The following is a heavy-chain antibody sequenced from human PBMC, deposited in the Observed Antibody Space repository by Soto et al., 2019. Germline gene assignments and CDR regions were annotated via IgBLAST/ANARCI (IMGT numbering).Heavy chain of an antibody. CDR2: VYHSGRT. D-gene: IGHD3-22*01. Sequence: SETLSLTCAVARNSITTGYYWGWVRRPPGKGLEWIGSVYHSGRTSYNPSLESRVTISVDTSKNQFSLRLSSVTAADTAVYYCARGVNYYDSSGFYPRDYWGQGILVTVSS. J-gene: IGHJ4*02. CDR3: ARGVNYYDSSGFYPRDY. CDR1: RNSITTGYY. V-gene: IGHV4-38-2*01.